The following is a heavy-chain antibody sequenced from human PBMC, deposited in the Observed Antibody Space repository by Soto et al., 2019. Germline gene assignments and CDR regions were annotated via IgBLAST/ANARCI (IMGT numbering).Heavy chain of an antibody. CDR3: ARDMNGQSLDY. V-gene: IGHV3-33*01. Sequence: QVQLVESGGGVVQPGRSLRLSCAASGFTFSSYGMHWVRQAPGKGLEWVAVIWYDGSNKYYAASVKGRFTISRDNSKYTLYLQMNSLRAEDTAVYYCARDMNGQSLDYWGQGTLVTVSS. CDR2: IWYDGSNK. D-gene: IGHD2-8*01. J-gene: IGHJ4*02. CDR1: GFTFSSYG.